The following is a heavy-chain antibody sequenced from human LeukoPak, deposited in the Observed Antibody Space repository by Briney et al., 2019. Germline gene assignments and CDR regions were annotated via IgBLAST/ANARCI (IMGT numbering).Heavy chain of an antibody. D-gene: IGHD5-24*01. CDR1: GFTYSSYW. J-gene: IGHJ4*02. Sequence: GGSLRLSCAASGFTYSSYWMDWVRQAPGKGLVWVSRINSDGSSTSYADSVKGRFTISRDNAKNTLPLQMNSLRAEDTAVYYCARAGYRDAYNWWGQGTLVTVSS. V-gene: IGHV3-74*01. CDR3: ARAGYRDAYNW. CDR2: INSDGSST.